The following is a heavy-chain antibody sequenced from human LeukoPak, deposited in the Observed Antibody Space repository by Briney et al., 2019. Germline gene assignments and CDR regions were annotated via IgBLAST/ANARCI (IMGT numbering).Heavy chain of an antibody. V-gene: IGHV3-73*01. J-gene: IGHJ4*02. D-gene: IGHD2-21*02. Sequence: TGGSLRLSCAASGFTFSGSAMHWVRQASGKGLEWVGRIRSKANSYATSYAASVEGRFTISRDDSKNTAYLQMNSLKTEDTAVYYCTSCGGDCYSGFDYWGQGTLVTVSS. CDR1: GFTFSGSA. CDR3: TSCGGDCYSGFDY. CDR2: IRSKANSYAT.